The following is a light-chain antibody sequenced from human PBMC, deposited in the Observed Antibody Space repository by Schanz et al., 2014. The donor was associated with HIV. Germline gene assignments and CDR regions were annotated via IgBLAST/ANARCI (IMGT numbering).Light chain of an antibody. CDR2: EVS. J-gene: IGLJ2*01. V-gene: IGLV2-8*01. Sequence: QSALTQPPSASGSPGQSVTISCTGTSSDVGGYNYVSWCQQHPGKAPKLMIYEVSKRPSGVPDRFSGSKSGNTASLTVSGLQAEDEAYYYCASYAGSKNLVFGGGTKLTVL. CDR3: ASYAGSKNLV. CDR1: SSDVGGYNY.